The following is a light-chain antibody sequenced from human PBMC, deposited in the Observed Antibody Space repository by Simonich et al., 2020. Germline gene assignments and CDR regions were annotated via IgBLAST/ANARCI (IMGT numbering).Light chain of an antibody. J-gene: IGLJ3*02. V-gene: IGLV3-10*01. CDR3: YSTDSSGNHRGV. Sequence: SYELTQPPSVSVSPGQTARITCSGDDLPKKYAYWYQQKSGQAPVLVIYEDSKRPSGIPERFSGSSSGTMATLTISGAQVEDEADYYCYSTDSSGNHRGVFGGWTKLTVL. CDR2: EDS. CDR1: DLPKKY.